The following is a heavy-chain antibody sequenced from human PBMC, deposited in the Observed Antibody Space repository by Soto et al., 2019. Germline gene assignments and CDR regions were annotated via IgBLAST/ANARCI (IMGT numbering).Heavy chain of an antibody. CDR2: ISSSSSYI. CDR1: GFTFSSYS. CDR3: ARVMTTVTIDY. Sequence: GGSLRLSCAASGFTFSSYSMNWVRQAPGKGLEWVSSISSSSSYIYYADSVKGRFTISKDNAKNSLYLQMNSLRAEDTAVYYCARVMTTVTIDYWGQGTLVTVSS. V-gene: IGHV3-21*01. D-gene: IGHD4-17*01. J-gene: IGHJ4*02.